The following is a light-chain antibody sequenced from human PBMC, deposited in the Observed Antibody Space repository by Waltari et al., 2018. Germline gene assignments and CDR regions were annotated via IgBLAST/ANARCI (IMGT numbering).Light chain of an antibody. CDR1: QSVSSN. V-gene: IGKV3-15*01. CDR2: GAS. Sequence: EIVMTQSPATRSVSPGERATLSCRASQSVSSNLAWYQQKPGQAPRLLIYGASTRATGIAARFSGSGSGTEFTLTISSLQSEDFAVYYCQQYNNWPPCTFGQGTKLEIK. CDR3: QQYNNWPPCT. J-gene: IGKJ2*02.